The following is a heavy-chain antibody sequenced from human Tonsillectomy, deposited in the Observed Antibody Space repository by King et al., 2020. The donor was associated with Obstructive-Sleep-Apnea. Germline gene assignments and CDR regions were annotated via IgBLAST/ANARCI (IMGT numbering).Heavy chain of an antibody. CDR2: IYYTGGS. CDR1: GGSVSSGSSY. J-gene: IGHJ6*02. D-gene: IGHD1-1*01. Sequence: VQLQESGPGLVKPSETLSLTCTVSGGSVSSGSSYWSWIRQSPGKGLEWIGYIYYTGGSNYNPSLKSRVTISVDTSKNQFSLKLGSVTAADTALYYCARESGASATTRRMDVWGQGTTVTVSS. CDR3: ARESGASATTRRMDV. V-gene: IGHV4-61*01.